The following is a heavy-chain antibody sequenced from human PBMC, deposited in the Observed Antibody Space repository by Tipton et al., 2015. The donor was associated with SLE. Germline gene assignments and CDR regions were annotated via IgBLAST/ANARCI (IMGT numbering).Heavy chain of an antibody. CDR1: RFTFSSYA. D-gene: IGHD5-12*01. CDR3: AREKQWLGASAF. Sequence: SLRLSCAASRFTFSSYAMHWVRQAPGKGLEWVAIIWYDGSNKYYADSVKGRFAMSRDNSKNTLYLQMNSLRAEDTATYFCAREKQWLGASAFWGQGTMVTASS. J-gene: IGHJ3*01. CDR2: IWYDGSNK. V-gene: IGHV3-33*01.